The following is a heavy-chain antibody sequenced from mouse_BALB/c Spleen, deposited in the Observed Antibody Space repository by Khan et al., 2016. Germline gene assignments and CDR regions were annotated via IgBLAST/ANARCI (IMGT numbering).Heavy chain of an antibody. CDR3: ARTGECPYYAMDY. D-gene: IGHD6-1*01. J-gene: IGHJ4*01. V-gene: IGHV9-3*02. CDR2: ITTNTGEP. Sequence: QIQLVQSGPELKKPGETVKISCKASEYTFTNYGMNWVKQAPGKGLKWMGWITTNTGEPTYAEEFKGRFAFSLEASASTAFLQLTNLTTEDSATYFCARTGECPYYAMDYWGEGTAATVSS. CDR1: EYTFTNYG.